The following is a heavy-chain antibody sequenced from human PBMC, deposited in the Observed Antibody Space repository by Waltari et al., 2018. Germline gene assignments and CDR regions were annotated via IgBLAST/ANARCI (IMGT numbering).Heavy chain of an antibody. V-gene: IGHV1-69*02. CDR1: GGPFSSVG. Sequence: QVQLVQSGAEVKQTGSSVKVSCKSSGGPFSSVGLHWLRQAPGQGLEWMGKIIPMPGITDYEQKFQGRLRITADRSTTTGYMELRSLGSEDTAIYYCARRVSTKGAFEVWGRGTLVTVSP. CDR3: ARRVSTKGAFEV. J-gene: IGHJ3*01. D-gene: IGHD5-12*01. CDR2: IIPMPGIT.